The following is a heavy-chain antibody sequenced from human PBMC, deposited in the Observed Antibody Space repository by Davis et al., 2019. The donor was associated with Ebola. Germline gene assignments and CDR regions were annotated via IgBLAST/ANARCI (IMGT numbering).Heavy chain of an antibody. CDR1: GFTFSSYA. Sequence: GESLKISCAASGFTFSSYAMHWVRQAPGKGLEWVAVISYDGSNKYYADSVKGRFTISRDNSKNTLYLQMNSLRAEDTAVYYCARGGYYDSSGYSHDAFDIWGQGTMVTVSS. D-gene: IGHD3-22*01. CDR3: ARGGYYDSSGYSHDAFDI. CDR2: ISYDGSNK. V-gene: IGHV3-30*04. J-gene: IGHJ3*02.